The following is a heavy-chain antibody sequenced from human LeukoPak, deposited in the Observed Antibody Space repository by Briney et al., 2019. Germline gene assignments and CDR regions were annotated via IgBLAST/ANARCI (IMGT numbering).Heavy chain of an antibody. CDR3: ARVGAVAGQDDDY. CDR2: INPNSGGT. D-gene: IGHD6-19*01. V-gene: IGHV1-2*02. CDR1: GYTFTGYY. J-gene: IGHJ4*02. Sequence: GASVKVSCKASGYTFTGYYMHWVRQAPGQGLEWMGWINPNSGGTNYAQKFQGRVTMTRDTSISTAYMELSRLRSDDTAVYYCARVGAVAGQDDDYWGRGTLVTVSS.